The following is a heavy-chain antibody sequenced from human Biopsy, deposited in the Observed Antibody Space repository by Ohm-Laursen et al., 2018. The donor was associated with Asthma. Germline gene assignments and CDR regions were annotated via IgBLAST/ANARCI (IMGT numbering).Heavy chain of an antibody. Sequence: SSVKVSCKASGYKFISFAIHWVRQAPGQRLEWMGWVNTGNGDTKYSQKFQGRVTITRDTSASTAYMELRSLRSEDTATYYCARTYYDFLTGQVKDVFGVWGQGTMVTVSS. CDR3: ARTYYDFLTGQVKDVFGV. V-gene: IGHV1-3*04. CDR2: VNTGNGDT. J-gene: IGHJ3*01. D-gene: IGHD3-9*01. CDR1: GYKFISFA.